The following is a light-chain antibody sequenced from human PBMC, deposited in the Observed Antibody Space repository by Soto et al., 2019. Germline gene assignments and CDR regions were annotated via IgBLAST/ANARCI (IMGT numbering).Light chain of an antibody. CDR3: QHYNNWPPWT. CDR1: QSVSSN. V-gene: IGKV3-15*01. CDR2: GAS. Sequence: EIKISPLPAIVSRSQGERVTLSCRASQSVSSNLAWYQQKPGQAPRLLIYGASTRATGVPARFRGSGSGTDFTLTISALQSEDFAVYYCQHYNNWPPWTFGQGTKVDIK. J-gene: IGKJ1*01.